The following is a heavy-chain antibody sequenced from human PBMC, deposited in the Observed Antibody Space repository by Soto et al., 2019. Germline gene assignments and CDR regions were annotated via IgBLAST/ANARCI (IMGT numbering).Heavy chain of an antibody. CDR2: INTDGTTT. Sequence: EVQLVESGGGLVQPGGSLRLSCAASGFTFSSYWIHWVRQAPGKGLVWLSRINTDGTTTIYADSVKGRFAISRDNDRNTVHLQMNSLTAEDTAVYYCARGAFGAYYFDYWGQGTLVTVSS. D-gene: IGHD3-3*01. CDR1: GFTFSSYW. J-gene: IGHJ4*02. V-gene: IGHV3-74*01. CDR3: ARGAFGAYYFDY.